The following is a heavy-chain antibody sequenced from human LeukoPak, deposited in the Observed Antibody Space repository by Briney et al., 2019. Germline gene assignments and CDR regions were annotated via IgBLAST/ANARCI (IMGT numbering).Heavy chain of an antibody. Sequence: PGGSLRLSCAASGFTFTSYAMSWVRQAPGKGLEWVSAIRGSGGSTYYADSVKGRFTISRDNSKNTLYLQMNSLRAEDTAVYYCANRIQRVDDYWGQGTLVTVSS. D-gene: IGHD5-18*01. J-gene: IGHJ4*02. CDR2: IRGSGGST. V-gene: IGHV3-23*01. CDR1: GFTFTSYA. CDR3: ANRIQRVDDY.